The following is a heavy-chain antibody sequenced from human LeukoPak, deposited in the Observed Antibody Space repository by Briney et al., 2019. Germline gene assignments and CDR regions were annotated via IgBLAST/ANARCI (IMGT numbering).Heavy chain of an antibody. D-gene: IGHD5-12*01. Sequence: PGGSLRLSCAASGFTFSSYSMNWVRQAPGKGLEWVSSISSSSSYIYYADSVKGRFTISRDNAKNSLYLQMNSLRAEDTAVYYCARVPQDIVATIRASDYYYYYGMDVWGQGTTVTVSS. CDR1: GFTFSSYS. V-gene: IGHV3-21*01. CDR3: ARVPQDIVATIRASDYYYYYGMDV. J-gene: IGHJ6*02. CDR2: ISSSSSYI.